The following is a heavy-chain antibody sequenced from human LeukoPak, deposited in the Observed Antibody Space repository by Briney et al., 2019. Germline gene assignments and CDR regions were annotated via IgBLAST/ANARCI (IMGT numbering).Heavy chain of an antibody. V-gene: IGHV4-39*01. D-gene: IGHD3-3*01. CDR2: IYYSGST. J-gene: IGHJ5*02. CDR3: ARLYYDFWSGYHHWFDP. Sequence: PSETLSLTCTVSGGSISSSSYYWGWIRQPPGRGLEWIGSIYYSGSTYYSPSLKSRVTISVNTSKDQFSLKLSSVTAADTAVYYCARLYYDFWSGYHHWFDPWGQGTLVTVSS. CDR1: GGSISSSSYY.